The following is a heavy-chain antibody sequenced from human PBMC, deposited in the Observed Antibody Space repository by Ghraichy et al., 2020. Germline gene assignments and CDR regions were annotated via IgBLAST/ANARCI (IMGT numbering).Heavy chain of an antibody. V-gene: IGHV3-7*01. D-gene: IGHD3-10*01. J-gene: IGHJ6*02. Sequence: GGSLRLSCAASGFTFSSYWMSWVRQAPGKGLEWVANIKQDGSEKYYVDSVKGRFTISRDNAKNSLYLQMNSLRAEDTAVYYCARVRTYYYGSGFYGMDVWGQGTTVTVSS. CDR1: GFTFSSYW. CDR3: ARVRTYYYGSGFYGMDV. CDR2: IKQDGSEK.